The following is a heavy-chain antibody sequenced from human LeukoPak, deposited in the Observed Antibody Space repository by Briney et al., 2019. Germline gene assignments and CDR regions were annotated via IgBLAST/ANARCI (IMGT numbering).Heavy chain of an antibody. Sequence: GGSLRLSCAASGFTFSSYAMSWVRQAPGKGLEWVSAISGSGGSTYYADSVKGRFTISRDNSKNTLYLQMNSLRAEDTAVYYCARAARADCTSPTCHSWLAPWGQGTQVTVSS. J-gene: IGHJ5*02. CDR1: GFTFSSYA. D-gene: IGHD2/OR15-2a*01. V-gene: IGHV3-23*01. CDR3: ARAARADCTSPTCHSWLAP. CDR2: ISGSGGST.